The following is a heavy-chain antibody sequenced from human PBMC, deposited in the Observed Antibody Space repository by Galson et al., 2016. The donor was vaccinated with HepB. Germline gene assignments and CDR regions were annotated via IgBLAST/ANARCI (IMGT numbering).Heavy chain of an antibody. J-gene: IGHJ6*02. CDR2: IWYNGGNK. D-gene: IGHD4-11*01. CDR3: AKNQYSDSGYGMDV. Sequence: SLRLSCAASGFTFSSYGMHWVRQAPGKGLEWVAVIWYNGGNKYYADSVKGRFTISRDNSNNTLYLQMNSLRAEDTAVYYCAKNQYSDSGYGMDVWGQGTLVTVSS. CDR1: GFTFSSYG. V-gene: IGHV3-33*06.